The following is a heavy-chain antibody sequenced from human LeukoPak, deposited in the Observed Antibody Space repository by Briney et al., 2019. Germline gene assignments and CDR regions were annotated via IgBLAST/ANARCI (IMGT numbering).Heavy chain of an antibody. CDR2: ISGSGGST. CDR3: AKDRYYYGSGSYLGFDP. CDR1: GFTFSSYA. J-gene: IGHJ5*02. D-gene: IGHD3-10*01. V-gene: IGHV3-23*01. Sequence: GGSLRLSCAASGFTFSSYAMSWVRQAPGKGLEWVSAISGSGGSTYYPDSVKGRFTISRDNSKNTLYLQMNSLRAEDTAVYYCAKDRYYYGSGSYLGFDPWGQGTLVTVSS.